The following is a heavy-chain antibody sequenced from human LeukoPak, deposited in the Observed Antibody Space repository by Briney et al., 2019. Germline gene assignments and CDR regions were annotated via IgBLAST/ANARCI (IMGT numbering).Heavy chain of an antibody. D-gene: IGHD1-26*01. CDR1: GFTFNTYT. V-gene: IGHV3-21*01. CDR3: ARAYSESYGLGYYYMDV. CDR2: ISSGTSYI. Sequence: GGSLRLSCAASGFTFNTYTMNWVRQAPGKGLEWVSSISSGTSYIYYADSVKGRFTISRDNAKKSLYLQMNSLRSEDTAVYYCARAYSESYGLGYYYMDVWGKGTTVTISS. J-gene: IGHJ6*03.